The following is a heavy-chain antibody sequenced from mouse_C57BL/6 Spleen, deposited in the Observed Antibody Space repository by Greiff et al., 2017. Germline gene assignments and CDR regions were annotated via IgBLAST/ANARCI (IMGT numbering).Heavy chain of an antibody. CDR1: GYTFTDYY. CDR3: ATPEAFLYYAMDY. CDR2: INPNNGGT. J-gene: IGHJ4*01. V-gene: IGHV1-26*01. Sequence: EVQLQQSGPELVKPGASVKISCKASGYTFTDYYMNWVKQSHGKSLEWIGDINPNNGGTSYNQKFKGKATLTVDKSSSTAYMELRSLTSEDSAVYYSATPEAFLYYAMDYWGQGTSVTVSS.